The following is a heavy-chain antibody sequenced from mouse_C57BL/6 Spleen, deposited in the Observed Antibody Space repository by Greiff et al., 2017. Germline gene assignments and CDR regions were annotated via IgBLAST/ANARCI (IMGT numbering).Heavy chain of an antibody. CDR2: INPSSGYT. CDR3: ARRDGAMDY. V-gene: IGHV1-7*01. Sequence: QVQLQQSGAELAKPGASVKLSCTASGYTFTSYWMPWVKQRPGQGLEWIGNINPSSGYTKYNQKFKDKATLTTDQSYSTAYMQLSSLTYEDAAVYDCARRDGAMDYWGQGTSVTVSS. J-gene: IGHJ4*01. CDR1: GYTFTSYW.